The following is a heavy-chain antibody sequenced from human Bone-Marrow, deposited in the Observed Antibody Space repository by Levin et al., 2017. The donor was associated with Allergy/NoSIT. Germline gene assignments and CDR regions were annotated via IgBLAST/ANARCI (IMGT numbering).Heavy chain of an antibody. J-gene: IGHJ6*02. CDR3: ARVGYSNYYYYGMDV. Sequence: ETLSLTCAASGFTFSSYSMNWVRQAPGKGLEWVSSISSSSSYIYYADSVKGRFTISRDNAKNSLYLQMNSLRAEDTAVYYCARVGYSNYYYYGMDVWGQGTTVTVSS. D-gene: IGHD4-11*01. CDR1: GFTFSSYS. V-gene: IGHV3-21*01. CDR2: ISSSSSYI.